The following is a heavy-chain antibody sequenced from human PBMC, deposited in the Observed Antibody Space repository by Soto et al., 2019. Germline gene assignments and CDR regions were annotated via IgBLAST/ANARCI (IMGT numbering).Heavy chain of an antibody. J-gene: IGHJ4*02. CDR1: GFTFTGHY. CDR2: INAHNGES. D-gene: IGHD2-21*02. V-gene: IGHV1-2*02. Sequence: VSVKVSCKASGFTFTGHYIHWVRQAPGQGPEWMGCINAHNGESIYAQKFHGRVTMTRDTSISTAYMEIRRLRFYDTAVYFCAGSTVLVTGRAPFYXWGKGTLFTISX. CDR3: AGSTVLVTGRAPFYX.